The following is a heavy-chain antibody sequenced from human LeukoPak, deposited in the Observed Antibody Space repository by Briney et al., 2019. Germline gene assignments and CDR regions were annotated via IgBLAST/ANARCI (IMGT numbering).Heavy chain of an antibody. J-gene: IGHJ4*02. CDR2: INHSGST. Sequence: SETLSLTCAAYGGSFSGYYWSWIRQPPGKGLEWIGEINHSGSTNYNPSLKSRVTISVDTSKNQFSLKLSSVTAADTAVYYCARGRGLVTPYYFDYWGQGTLVTVSS. V-gene: IGHV4-34*01. D-gene: IGHD3/OR15-3a*01. CDR3: ARGRGLVTPYYFDY. CDR1: GGSFSGYY.